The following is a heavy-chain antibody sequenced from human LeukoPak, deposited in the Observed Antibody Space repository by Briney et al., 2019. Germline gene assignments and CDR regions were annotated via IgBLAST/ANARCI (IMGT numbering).Heavy chain of an antibody. CDR1: GFTFSSYE. Sequence: GGSLRLSCAASGFTFSSYEMNWVRQAPGKGLEWVSYISSSGRTIYYADSVKGRFTISRDNAKNSLYLQMNSLRAGDTAVYYCASVGSTSYQFDYWGQGTLVTVSS. CDR3: ASVGSTSYQFDY. V-gene: IGHV3-48*03. D-gene: IGHD2-2*01. CDR2: ISSSGRTI. J-gene: IGHJ4*02.